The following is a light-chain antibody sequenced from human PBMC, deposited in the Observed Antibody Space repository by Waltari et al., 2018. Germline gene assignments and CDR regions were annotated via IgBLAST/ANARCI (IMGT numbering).Light chain of an antibody. CDR3: QQYNSYWT. V-gene: IGKV1-5*03. CDR2: KAS. CDR1: QSISSW. Sequence: DIQMTQSPSTLSASEGDRVTITCRASQSISSWLAWYQQKPGKAPKLLIYKASSLEGGVPSRFSGSGSGTDFTLTISSLQPDDFATYYCQQYNSYWTFGQGTKVEIK. J-gene: IGKJ1*01.